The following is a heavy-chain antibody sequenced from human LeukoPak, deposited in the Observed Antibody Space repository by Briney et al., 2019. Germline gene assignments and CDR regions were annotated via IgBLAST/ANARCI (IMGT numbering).Heavy chain of an antibody. CDR2: ITSDGSNI. CDR3: ARGGHSSFDY. D-gene: IGHD3-16*01. J-gene: IGHJ4*02. CDR1: GFTSSNFW. V-gene: IGHV3-74*01. Sequence: PGGSLRLSCAASGFTSSNFWLHWVRQAPGKGLEWVSRITSDGSNINYADSVQGRFTISRDNAKNTLYLQMNSLRAEDTAVYYCARGGHSSFDYWGQGALVTVSS.